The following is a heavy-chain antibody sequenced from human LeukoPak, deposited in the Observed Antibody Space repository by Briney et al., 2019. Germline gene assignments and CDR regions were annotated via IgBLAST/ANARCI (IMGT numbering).Heavy chain of an antibody. D-gene: IGHD2-8*01. CDR1: VFSLTVYY. J-gene: IGHJ4*02. Sequence: ASVRVSSKPPVFSLTVYYIQWGRLAPGQGGGWMGRMLPNSGGTNYGQTFQGRITMTRDSSISTVYMELSSLTSDDTAVYYCARAPQYTYGQLDYWGQGTLVTVSS. CDR2: MLPNSGGT. V-gene: IGHV1-2*06. CDR3: ARAPQYTYGQLDY.